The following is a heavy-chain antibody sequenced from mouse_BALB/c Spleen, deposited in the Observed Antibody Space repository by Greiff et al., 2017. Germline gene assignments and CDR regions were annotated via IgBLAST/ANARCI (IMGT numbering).Heavy chain of an antibody. V-gene: IGHV5-9-4*01. CDR1: GFTFSSYA. J-gene: IGHJ2*01. Sequence: DVMLVESGGGLVKPGGSLKLSCAASGFTFSSYAMSWVRQSPEKRLEWVAEISSGGSYTYYPDTVTGRFTISRDNAKNTLYLEMSSLRSEDTAMYYCARDHYYFDYWGQGTTLTVSS. CDR3: ARDHYYFDY. CDR2: ISSGGSYT.